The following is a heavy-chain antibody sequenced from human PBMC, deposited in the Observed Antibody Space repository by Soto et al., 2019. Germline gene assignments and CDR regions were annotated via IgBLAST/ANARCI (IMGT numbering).Heavy chain of an antibody. J-gene: IGHJ4*02. CDR1: GYTFINSA. Sequence: QVQLVQSGGEVKQPGASVRVSCKATGYTFINSAIAWVRQAPGQGLEWMGWISPYNGNTNYAQRVQGRVTITTDTSTSTAYMEIGSLRSDDTAVYYCARDQSSGVFDYWGQGTLVTVST. CDR2: ISPYNGNT. D-gene: IGHD3-22*01. CDR3: ARDQSSGVFDY. V-gene: IGHV1-18*01.